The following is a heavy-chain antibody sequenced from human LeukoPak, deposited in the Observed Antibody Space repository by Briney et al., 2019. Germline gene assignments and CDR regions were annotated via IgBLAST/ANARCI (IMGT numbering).Heavy chain of an antibody. D-gene: IGHD7-27*01. J-gene: IGHJ4*02. CDR2: ISPSGDRT. CDR3: AKDRDWGRFED. CDR1: GFTFRIYG. Sequence: GSLRLSCAASGFTFRIYGMNWVRQAPGKELEWVSGISPSGDRTYYADSVKGRFTISRDNSKNTVFLQMNSLRGEDTAVYYCAKDRDWGRFEDWGQGTLVTVSS. V-gene: IGHV3-23*01.